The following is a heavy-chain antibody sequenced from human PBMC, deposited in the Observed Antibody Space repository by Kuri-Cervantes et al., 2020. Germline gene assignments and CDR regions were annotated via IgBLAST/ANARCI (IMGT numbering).Heavy chain of an antibody. V-gene: IGHV1-2*04. CDR1: GYTFTTYP. J-gene: IGHJ4*02. CDR2: INPNSGGT. CDR3: ARGYCSGGSCCLDY. D-gene: IGHD2-15*01. Sequence: ASVKVSCKASGYTFTTYPMNWVRQAPGQELGWMGWINPNSGGTNYAQKFQGWVTMTRDTSISTAYMELSRLRSDDTAVYYCARGYCSGGSCCLDYWGQGTLVTVSS.